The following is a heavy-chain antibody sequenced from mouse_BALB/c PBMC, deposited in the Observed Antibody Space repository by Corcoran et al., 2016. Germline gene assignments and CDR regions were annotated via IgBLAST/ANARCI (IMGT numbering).Heavy chain of an antibody. CDR3: ARKSDYGDWFAY. J-gene: IGHJ3*01. V-gene: IGHV14-3*02. Sequence: EVQLQQSGAELVKPGASVKLSCTASGFSIKDTYMHWVKQRPEQGLEWIGRIDPANGNTKYDPKFQGKATITADTSSNTAYLQLSSLTSEDTAVYYCARKSDYGDWFAYWGQGTLVTVSA. CDR1: GFSIKDTY. D-gene: IGHD2-4*01. CDR2: IDPANGNT.